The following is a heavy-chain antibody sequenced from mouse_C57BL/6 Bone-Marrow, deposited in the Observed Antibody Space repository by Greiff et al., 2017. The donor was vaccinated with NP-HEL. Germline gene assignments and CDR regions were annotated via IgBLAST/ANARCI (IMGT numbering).Heavy chain of an antibody. D-gene: IGHD1-1*01. J-gene: IGHJ4*01. Sequence: QVQLKQSGAELARPGASVKLSCKASGYTFTSYGISWVKQRTGQGLEWIGEIYPRSGNTYYNEKFKGKATLTADKSSSTAYIELRSLTSEDSAVYFCAREYYYGSSYDYYAMDYWGQGTSVTVSS. CDR2: IYPRSGNT. V-gene: IGHV1-81*01. CDR1: GYTFTSYG. CDR3: AREYYYGSSYDYYAMDY.